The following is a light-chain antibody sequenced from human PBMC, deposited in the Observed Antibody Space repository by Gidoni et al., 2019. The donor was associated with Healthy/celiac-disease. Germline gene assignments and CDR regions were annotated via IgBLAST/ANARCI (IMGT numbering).Light chain of an antibody. CDR2: GAS. J-gene: IGKJ3*01. V-gene: IGKV3-20*01. CDR3: QQYGSSPI. Sequence: EIGLTKFPGTLSLSPGERATISCRASQSVSSSYLSWYQQTPSQAPRLLFYGASSRAPGIPDRFSGSGSATYFTLTISRLDPEDFAVYCCQQYGSSPIFGPGTKVEIK. CDR1: QSVSSSY.